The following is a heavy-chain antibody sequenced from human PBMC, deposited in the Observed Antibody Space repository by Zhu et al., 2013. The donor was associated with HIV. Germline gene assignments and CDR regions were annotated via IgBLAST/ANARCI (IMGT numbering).Heavy chain of an antibody. CDR1: GGTFSSYA. J-gene: IGHJ3*02. V-gene: IGHV1-69*01. D-gene: IGHD3-22*01. CDR2: IIPIFGTA. Sequence: QVQLVQSGAEVKKPGSSVKVSCKASGGTFSSYAISWVRQAPGQGLEWMGGIIPIFGTANYAQKFQGRVTITADESTSTAYMELSSLRSEDTAVYYCARDPPDDSSGYSNAFDIWGQGTMVTVSS. CDR3: ARDPPDDSSGYSNAFDI.